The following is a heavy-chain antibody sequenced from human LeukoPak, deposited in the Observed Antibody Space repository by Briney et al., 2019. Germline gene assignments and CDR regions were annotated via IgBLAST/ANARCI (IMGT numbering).Heavy chain of an antibody. J-gene: IGHJ4*02. Sequence: ASVNVSCKASGYTFTSYGISWVRQAPGQGLEWMGWISAYNGNTNYAQKLQGRVTMTTDTSTSTAYMELRSLRSDDTAVYYCARGRATVITTLSTSLHDYWGQGTLVTVSS. V-gene: IGHV1-18*01. CDR3: ARGRATVITTLSTSLHDY. CDR2: ISAYNGNT. CDR1: GYTFTSYG. D-gene: IGHD4-17*01.